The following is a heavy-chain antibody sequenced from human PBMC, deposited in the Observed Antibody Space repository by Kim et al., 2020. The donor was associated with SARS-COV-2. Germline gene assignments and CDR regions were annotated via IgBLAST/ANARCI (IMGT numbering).Heavy chain of an antibody. Sequence: SETLSLTCAVYGGSFSGYYWSWIRQPPGQGLEWIGEINHSGSTNYNPSLKSRVTISVDTSKNQFSLKLSSVTAADTAVYYCASTSYYYGSGSYYNGPTGYWGQGTLVTVSS. J-gene: IGHJ4*02. CDR1: GGSFSGYY. CDR2: INHSGST. CDR3: ASTSYYYGSGSYYNGPTGY. D-gene: IGHD3-10*01. V-gene: IGHV4-34*01.